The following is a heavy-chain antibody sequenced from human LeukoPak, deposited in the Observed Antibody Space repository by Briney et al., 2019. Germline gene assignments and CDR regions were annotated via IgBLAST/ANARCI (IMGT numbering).Heavy chain of an antibody. D-gene: IGHD3-16*01. CDR2: TPYDGNSK. V-gene: IGHV3-30*02. J-gene: IGHJ4*01. CDR1: GFTFSTYG. Sequence: GGSLRLSCAASGFTFSTYGMHWVRQAPGKGLEWVAFTPYDGNSKYYTDSVKGRFTVSKDNLPNTLYLQMNNLGIEDTAVYFCARAEGVDLYFDYWGHRTPATVSS. CDR3: ARAEGVDLYFDY.